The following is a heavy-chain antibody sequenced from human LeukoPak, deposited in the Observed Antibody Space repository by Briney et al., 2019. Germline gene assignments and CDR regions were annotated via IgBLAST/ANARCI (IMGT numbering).Heavy chain of an antibody. D-gene: IGHD6-19*01. Sequence: GGSLRLSCAASGFTFSSYAMSWVRQAPGKGLEWVSSISSSSSYIYYADSVKGRFTISRDNAKNSLYLQMNSLRAEDTAVYYCARVFSSGWVSDYWGQGTLVTVSS. CDR1: GFTFSSYA. CDR3: ARVFSSGWVSDY. V-gene: IGHV3-21*01. CDR2: ISSSSSYI. J-gene: IGHJ4*02.